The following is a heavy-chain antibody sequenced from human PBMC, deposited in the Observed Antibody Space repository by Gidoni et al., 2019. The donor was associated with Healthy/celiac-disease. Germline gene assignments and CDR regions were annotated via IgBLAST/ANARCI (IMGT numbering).Heavy chain of an antibody. D-gene: IGHD6-6*01. V-gene: IGHV3-7*01. CDR1: GFTFSSYW. CDR3: ARVGHSSSSNYYYGMDV. Sequence: EVQLVESGGGLVQPGGSLRLSCAASGFTFSSYWMSWVRQAPGKGLEWVANIKQDGSEKYYVDSVKGRFTISRDNAKNSLYLQMNSLRAEDTAVYYCARVGHSSSSNYYYGMDVWGQGTTVTVSS. J-gene: IGHJ6*02. CDR2: IKQDGSEK.